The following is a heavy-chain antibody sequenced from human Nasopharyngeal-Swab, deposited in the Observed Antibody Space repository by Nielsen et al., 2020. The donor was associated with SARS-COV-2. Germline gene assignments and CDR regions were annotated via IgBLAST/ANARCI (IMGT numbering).Heavy chain of an antibody. V-gene: IGHV3-23*01. CDR3: AKPFPSPNYYDSSAVMALGGMDV. CDR1: GFTFSSYA. Sequence: GGSLRLSCAASGFTFSSYAMSWVRQAPGTGLEWVSAISGSGGSTYYADSVKGRFTITRDNSKNTLYLQMNSLRAEDTAVYYCAKPFPSPNYYDSSAVMALGGMDVWGQGTTVTVSS. J-gene: IGHJ6*02. D-gene: IGHD3-22*01. CDR2: ISGSGGST.